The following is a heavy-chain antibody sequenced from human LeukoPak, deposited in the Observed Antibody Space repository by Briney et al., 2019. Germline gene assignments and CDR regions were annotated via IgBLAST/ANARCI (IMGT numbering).Heavy chain of an antibody. Sequence: PGGSLRLSCAASGFTFSSYEMNWVRQAPGKGLEYVSAISSNGGTTYYADSVKGRFTISRDNSKNSLYLQMSSLRAEDTAVYYCANIVAQYRRYDYWGQGTLVTVSS. CDR2: ISSNGGTT. D-gene: IGHD2-15*01. V-gene: IGHV3-64D*06. J-gene: IGHJ4*02. CDR1: GFTFSSYE. CDR3: ANIVAQYRRYDY.